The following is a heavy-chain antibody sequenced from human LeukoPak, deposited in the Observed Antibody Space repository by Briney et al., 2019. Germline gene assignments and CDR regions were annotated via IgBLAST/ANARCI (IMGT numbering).Heavy chain of an antibody. CDR3: AGATEDYYDSSGYSTFDY. V-gene: IGHV4-34*01. J-gene: IGHJ4*02. D-gene: IGHD3-22*01. Sequence: SETLSLTCAVYGGSFSGYYWSWIRQPPGKGLEWIGEINHSGSTNYNPSLKSRVTISVDTSKNQFSLKLSSVTAADTAVYYCAGATEDYYDSSGYSTFDYWGQGTLVTVSS. CDR2: INHSGST. CDR1: GGSFSGYY.